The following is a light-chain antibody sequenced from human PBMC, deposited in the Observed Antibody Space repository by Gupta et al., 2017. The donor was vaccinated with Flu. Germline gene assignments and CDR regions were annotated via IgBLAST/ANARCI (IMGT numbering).Light chain of an antibody. V-gene: IGLV1-40*01. J-gene: IGLJ2*01. CDR3: QSYDSSLSGSV. Sequence: QSVLTQPPSVSGAPGPRVTIYCTGSSSNIGAGYDVHWYQQLPGTAPKLLIYGNSNRPSGVPDRFSGSKSGTSASLAISGLQAEDEADYYCQSYDSSLSGSVFGGGTKLTVL. CDR1: SSNIGAGYD. CDR2: GNS.